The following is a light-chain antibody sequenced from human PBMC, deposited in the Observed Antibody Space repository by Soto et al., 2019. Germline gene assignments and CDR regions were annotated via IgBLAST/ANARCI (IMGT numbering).Light chain of an antibody. J-gene: IGLJ2*01. Sequence: QSALTQPASVSGSPGQSITISCTGTSSDLGLHNFVSWYQQHPGKAPKLMIYKVTDRPSGVSNRFSGSRSGNTASLTISGLQAEDEADYYCSSYTSSSTVIFGGGTKLTVL. V-gene: IGLV2-14*01. CDR1: SSDLGLHNF. CDR2: KVT. CDR3: SSYTSSSTVI.